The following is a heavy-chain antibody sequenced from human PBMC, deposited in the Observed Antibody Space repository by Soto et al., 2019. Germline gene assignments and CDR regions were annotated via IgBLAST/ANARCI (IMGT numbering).Heavy chain of an antibody. D-gene: IGHD3-10*01. Sequence: PGGSLRLSCAASGFTFSGFGMHWVRQAPGKGLEWVALLSYDGSNKYYADSVKGRFTISGENSKNTLYLQMNSLRAVDTAVYYWAREFSQLLGQIQQRSPNYYYYGMDVWGQGTTVTVSS. J-gene: IGHJ6*02. V-gene: IGHV3-30*03. CDR3: AREFSQLLGQIQQRSPNYYYYGMDV. CDR1: GFTFSGFG. CDR2: LSYDGSNK.